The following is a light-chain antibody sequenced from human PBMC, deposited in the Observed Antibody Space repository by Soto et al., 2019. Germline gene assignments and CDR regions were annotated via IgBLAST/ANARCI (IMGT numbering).Light chain of an antibody. CDR3: QQSYSTPLT. CDR2: AAS. Sequence: IKMTQSASSISASLGGRVTITCQASQDISSYVNWYQQKPGKAPKLLIYAASSLQSGVPSRFSGSGSGTDFTLTISSLQPEDFATYYCQQSYSTPLTFGGGTKVEIK. CDR1: QDISSY. J-gene: IGKJ4*01. V-gene: IGKV1-39*01.